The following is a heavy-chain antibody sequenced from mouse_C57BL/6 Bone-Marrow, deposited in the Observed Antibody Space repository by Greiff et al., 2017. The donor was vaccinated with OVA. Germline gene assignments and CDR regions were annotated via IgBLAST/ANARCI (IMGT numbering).Heavy chain of an antibody. D-gene: IGHD2-4*01. Sequence: QVQLQQPGTELVKPGASVKLSCKASGYTFTSYWMHWVKQRPGQGLEWIGNINPSNGGTNYNEKFKSKATLTVDKSSSTACMQLSSLTSEDSAVYYCARSIYDDYDWFAYWGQGTLVTVSA. CDR3: ARSIYDDYDWFAY. CDR2: INPSNGGT. J-gene: IGHJ3*01. V-gene: IGHV1-53*01. CDR1: GYTFTSYW.